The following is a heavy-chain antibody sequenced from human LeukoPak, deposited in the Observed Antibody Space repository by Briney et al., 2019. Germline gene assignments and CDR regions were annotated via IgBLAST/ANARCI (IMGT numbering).Heavy chain of an antibody. CDR3: ARHWEQQPAPGDDC. CDR2: IYYSGRT. Sequence: PSETLSLTCTVSGGSISSSNYYWGWIRQPPGMGLEWIGSIYYSGRTNYNPSLKSRVTMSVDMSKNQFSLKLRSVTAADTAMYYCARHWEQQPAPGDDCWGQGSLVTVSS. CDR1: GGSISSSNYY. V-gene: IGHV4-39*01. J-gene: IGHJ4*02. D-gene: IGHD6-13*01.